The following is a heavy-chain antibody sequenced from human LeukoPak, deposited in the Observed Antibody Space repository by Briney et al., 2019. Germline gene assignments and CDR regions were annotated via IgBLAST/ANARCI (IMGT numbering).Heavy chain of an antibody. D-gene: IGHD3-10*01. V-gene: IGHV3-53*01. CDR3: ARARSTMVRGVRDYYGMDV. CDR2: THSSGGT. Sequence: GGSLRLSCAASGFTGSHNYMSWVRQAPGKGLEWVSATHSSGGTYYADSVKGRFTISRDTSKNTLYLQMNSLRAEDTAVYYCARARSTMVRGVRDYYGMDVWGQGTTVTVSS. J-gene: IGHJ6*02. CDR1: GFTGSHNY.